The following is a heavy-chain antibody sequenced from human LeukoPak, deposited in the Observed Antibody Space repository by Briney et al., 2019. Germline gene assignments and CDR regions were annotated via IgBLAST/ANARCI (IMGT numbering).Heavy chain of an antibody. CDR2: ISGSGGST. J-gene: IGHJ4*02. CDR3: AKGHLLWGLYYFDY. Sequence: GGSLRLSCAASGFTFSSYAVSWVRQAPGKGLEWVSAISGSGGSTYYADSVKGRFTISRDNSKNTLYLQMNSLRAEDTAVYYCAKGHLLWGLYYFDYWGQGTLVTVSS. D-gene: IGHD2-21*01. CDR1: GFTFSSYA. V-gene: IGHV3-23*01.